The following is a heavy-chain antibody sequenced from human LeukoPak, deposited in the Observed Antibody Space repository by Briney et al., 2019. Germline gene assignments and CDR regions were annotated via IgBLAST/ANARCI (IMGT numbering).Heavy chain of an antibody. Sequence: ASVKVSCKASGYTFTSYDINWVRQATGQGLEWMGWMNPNSGNTGYAQKFQGRVTMTRDTSISTAYMELSRLRSDDTAVYYCARGNPYDSYFDYWGQGTLVTVSS. D-gene: IGHD3-22*01. CDR3: ARGNPYDSYFDY. V-gene: IGHV1-8*02. J-gene: IGHJ4*02. CDR1: GYTFTSYD. CDR2: MNPNSGNT.